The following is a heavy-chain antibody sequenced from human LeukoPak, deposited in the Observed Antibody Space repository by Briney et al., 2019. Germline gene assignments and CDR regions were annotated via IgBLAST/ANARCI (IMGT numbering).Heavy chain of an antibody. CDR2: IIPIFGTA. CDR3: ARGALGLIPFDY. Sequence: SVKVSCKASGGTFSSYAISWVRQAPGQGLEWMGGIIPIFGTANYAQKFQGRVTMTRNTSISTAYMELSSLRSEDTAVYYCARGALGLIPFDYWGQGTLVTVSS. V-gene: IGHV1-69*05. D-gene: IGHD2-21*01. CDR1: GGTFSSYA. J-gene: IGHJ4*02.